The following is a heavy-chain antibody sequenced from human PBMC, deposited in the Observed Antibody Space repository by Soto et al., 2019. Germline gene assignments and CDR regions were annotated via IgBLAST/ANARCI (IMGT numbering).Heavy chain of an antibody. D-gene: IGHD6-19*01. J-gene: IGHJ5*02. CDR1: GGSISSYY. CDR2: IYYSGST. V-gene: IGHV4-59*01. Sequence: PSETLSLTCTVSGGSISSYYWSWIRQPPGKGLEWIGYIYYSGSTNYNPSLKSRVTISVDTSKNQFSLKLSSVTAADTAVYYCARAYSSGWYDGWEFTENWFDPWGQGTLVTVSS. CDR3: ARAYSSGWYDGWEFTENWFDP.